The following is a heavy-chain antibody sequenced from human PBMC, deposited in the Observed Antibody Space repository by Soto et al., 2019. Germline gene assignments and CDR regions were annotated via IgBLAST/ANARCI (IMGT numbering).Heavy chain of an antibody. Sequence: EVQLVESGGGVVRPGGSLRLSCAASGFTFDDYAMSWVRQAPGKGLEWVAGINWNGRSTTYADSLKGRFTISRDNAKNSLHLQINSLRAEDTALYFCARCSSTSCYIMASVDYWGQGTLVTVPS. D-gene: IGHD2-2*02. CDR3: ARCSSTSCYIMASVDY. CDR1: GFTFDDYA. CDR2: INWNGRST. J-gene: IGHJ4*02. V-gene: IGHV3-20*04.